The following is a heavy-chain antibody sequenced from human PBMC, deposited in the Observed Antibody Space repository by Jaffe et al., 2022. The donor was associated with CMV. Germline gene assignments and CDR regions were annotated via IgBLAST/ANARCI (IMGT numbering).Heavy chain of an antibody. J-gene: IGHJ3*02. Sequence: QLQLQESGPGLVKPSETLSLTCSLSGGSFSSSNYFWGWIRQPPGKGLEWIGTVYYSGNTLYNPSLKSRVTISVDTSKSQFSLKVFSVTAADTAMYYCARGIAATGGRVFDTWGQGTTVTVSS. V-gene: IGHV4-39*01. CDR3: ARGIAATGGRVFDT. D-gene: IGHD6-13*01. CDR2: VYYSGNT. CDR1: GGSFSSSNYF.